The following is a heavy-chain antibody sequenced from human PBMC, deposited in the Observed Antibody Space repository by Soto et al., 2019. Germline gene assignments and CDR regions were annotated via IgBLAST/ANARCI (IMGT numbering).Heavy chain of an antibody. V-gene: IGHV3-21*01. Sequence: GGSLRLSCAASGFTFIRYSKNWVLQAPWKGLEWVSSISSSSSYIYYADSVKGRFTISRDNAKNSLYLQMNSMRAEDTAVYYFSFRSGPYLGSFDIWCQRTMVTVSS. CDR3: SFRSGPYLGSFDI. CDR2: ISSSSSYI. D-gene: IGHD3-3*01. CDR1: GFTFIRYS. J-gene: IGHJ3*02.